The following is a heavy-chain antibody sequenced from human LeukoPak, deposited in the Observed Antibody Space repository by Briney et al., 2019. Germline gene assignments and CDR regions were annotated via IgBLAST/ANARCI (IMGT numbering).Heavy chain of an antibody. CDR1: GFTFSSYA. J-gene: IGHJ4*02. CDR3: AKGLRFSDY. Sequence: GGSLILSCVASGFTFSSYAMSWVRQAPGKGLEWVSVLSVSGGTTYYADSVKGRFTISRDNSKNTLYLQMNSLRAEDTAVYYCAKGLRFSDYWGQGTLVTVPS. V-gene: IGHV3-23*01. CDR2: LSVSGGTT. D-gene: IGHD4-17*01.